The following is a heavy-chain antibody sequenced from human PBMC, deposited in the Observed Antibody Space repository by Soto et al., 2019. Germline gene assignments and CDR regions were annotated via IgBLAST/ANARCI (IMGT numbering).Heavy chain of an antibody. CDR1: GGSISSYY. V-gene: IGHV4-4*07. CDR2: IYTSGST. J-gene: IGHJ6*02. D-gene: IGHD2-15*01. Sequence: NPSETLSLTCTVSGGSISSYYWSWIRQPAGKGLEWIGRIYTSGSTNYNPSLKSRVTMSVDTSKNQFPLKLSSVTAADTAVYYCARCVTGRLGYCSGGSCSTPERYYYYYGMDVWGQGTTVTVSS. CDR3: ARCVTGRLGYCSGGSCSTPERYYYYYGMDV.